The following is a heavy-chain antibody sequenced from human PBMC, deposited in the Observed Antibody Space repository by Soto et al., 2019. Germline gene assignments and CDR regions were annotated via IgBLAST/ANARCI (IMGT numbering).Heavy chain of an antibody. D-gene: IGHD3-16*02. Sequence: QVQLQQWGAGLLKPSETLSLTCAVYGGSFSGYYWSWIRQPPGKGLEWIGEINHSGSTNYNPSLKSRVTISVDMSKNQFSLKLSSVTAADTAVYYCARGHPNYDYIWGSYRYIWFDPWGQGTLVTVSS. CDR2: INHSGST. J-gene: IGHJ5*02. V-gene: IGHV4-34*01. CDR3: ARGHPNYDYIWGSYRYIWFDP. CDR1: GGSFSGYY.